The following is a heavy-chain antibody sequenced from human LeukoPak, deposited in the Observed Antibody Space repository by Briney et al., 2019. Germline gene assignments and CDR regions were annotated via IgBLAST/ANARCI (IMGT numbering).Heavy chain of an antibody. V-gene: IGHV4-61*02. CDR2: FYTSGST. D-gene: IGHD6-6*01. J-gene: IGHJ3*02. CDR1: GGSISSDGYY. Sequence: SETLSLTCTVSGGSISSDGYYWSWIRQPAGKGLEWIGRFYTSGSTNYNPSLKSRVTMSVDTSKNHSSLNLNPVTAADTAVYYCARDLPIAARPNAFDIWGQGTVVTVSS. CDR3: ARDLPIAARPNAFDI.